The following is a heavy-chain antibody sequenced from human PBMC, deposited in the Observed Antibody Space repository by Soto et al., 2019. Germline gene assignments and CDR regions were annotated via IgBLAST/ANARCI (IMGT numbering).Heavy chain of an antibody. CDR2: TYYRSKWYN. V-gene: IGHV6-1*01. D-gene: IGHD3-3*01. CDR3: ARAVKNHDTIFEVVIIMGLDY. Sequence: SQTLSLTCAISGDSVSSNSAAWNWIRQSPSRGLEWLGRTYYRSKWYNDYAVSVKSRITINPDTSKNQFSLQLNSVTPEDTAVYYCARAVKNHDTIFEVVIIMGLDYWGQGTLVTVSS. CDR1: GDSVSSNSAA. J-gene: IGHJ4*02.